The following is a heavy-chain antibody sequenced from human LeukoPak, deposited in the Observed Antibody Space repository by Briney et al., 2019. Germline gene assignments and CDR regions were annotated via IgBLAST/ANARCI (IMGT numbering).Heavy chain of an antibody. D-gene: IGHD6-19*01. V-gene: IGHV5-51*01. CDR2: IYPGDSDT. CDR3: ARLTAVAGTVYYYGMDV. J-gene: IGHJ6*02. Sequence: GESLKISCKGSGYSFTSYWIGWVRQMPGKGLEWMGIIYPGDSDTRYSPSFQGQVTISADKSISTACLQWSSLKASDTAMYYCARLTAVAGTVYYYGMDVWGQGTTVTVSS. CDR1: GYSFTSYW.